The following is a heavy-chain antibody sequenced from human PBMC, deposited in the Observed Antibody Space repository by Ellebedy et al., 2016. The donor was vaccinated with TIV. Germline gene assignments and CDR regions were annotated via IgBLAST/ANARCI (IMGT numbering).Heavy chain of an antibody. V-gene: IGHV3-7*03. Sequence: GESLKISCAASGFTFSTYWMSWVRQAPGKGLEWVANIKQDGSEKYYVDSVKGRFTISRDNAENSLYLQMNSLKTEDTAVYYCTRTSSSWYLAAFDIWGQGTMVTVSS. CDR2: IKQDGSEK. J-gene: IGHJ3*02. D-gene: IGHD6-13*01. CDR1: GFTFSTYW. CDR3: TRTSSSWYLAAFDI.